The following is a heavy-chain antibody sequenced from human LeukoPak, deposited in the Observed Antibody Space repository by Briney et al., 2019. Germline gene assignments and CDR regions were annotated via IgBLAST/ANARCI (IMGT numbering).Heavy chain of an antibody. CDR1: GFTFNNYA. J-gene: IGHJ4*02. D-gene: IGHD6-19*01. V-gene: IGHV3-30*03. Sequence: GGSLRLSCAASGFTFNNYAMSWVRQAPGKGLEWVAAISYDGTNKYYADSVKGRINISRDNSKNTVYLQMSNVTAEDTAMYHCARDRGGSGWYYLDYWGQGTLVTVSS. CDR2: ISYDGTNK. CDR3: ARDRGGSGWYYLDY.